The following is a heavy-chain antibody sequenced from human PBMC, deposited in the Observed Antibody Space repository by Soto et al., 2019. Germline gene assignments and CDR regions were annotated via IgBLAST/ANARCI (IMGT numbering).Heavy chain of an antibody. V-gene: IGHV4-59*12. J-gene: IGHJ4*02. D-gene: IGHD3-10*01. Sequence: SETLSLTCTVSGGSISSYYWSWIRQPPGKGLEWIGYINHSGSTNYNPSLKSRVTISVDTSKNQFSLKLSSVTAADTAVYYCARGPGSYFNKPVDYWGQGTLVTVSS. CDR3: ARGPGSYFNKPVDY. CDR2: INHSGST. CDR1: GGSISSYY.